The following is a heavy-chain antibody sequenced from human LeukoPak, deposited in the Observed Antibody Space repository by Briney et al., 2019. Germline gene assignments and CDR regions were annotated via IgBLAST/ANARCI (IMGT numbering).Heavy chain of an antibody. D-gene: IGHD2-15*01. V-gene: IGHV1-2*02. CDR1: GYTFTGYY. J-gene: IGHJ4*02. CDR3: ATAKDRSRDCSGGSCYTPLDY. Sequence: ASVKVSCKASGYTFTGYYMHWVRQAPGQGLEWMGWINPNSGGTHYAQKFQGRVTMTRYTSISTAYMELSRLTSDDTAVYYCATAKDRSRDCSGGSCYTPLDYWGQGTLVTVSS. CDR2: INPNSGGT.